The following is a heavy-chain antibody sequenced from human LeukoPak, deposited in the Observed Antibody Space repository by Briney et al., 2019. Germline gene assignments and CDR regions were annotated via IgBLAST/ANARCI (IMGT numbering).Heavy chain of an antibody. CDR3: AEAYYDILTGLRH. D-gene: IGHD3-9*01. CDR2: ISSSSSYI. Sequence: GGSLRLSCAASGFTFSSYSMNWVRQAPGKGLEWVSSISSSSSYIYYADSVKGRFTISRDNAKNSLYLQMNSLRAEDTAVYYCAEAYYDILTGLRHWGQGTLVTVSS. V-gene: IGHV3-21*01. CDR1: GFTFSSYS. J-gene: IGHJ4*02.